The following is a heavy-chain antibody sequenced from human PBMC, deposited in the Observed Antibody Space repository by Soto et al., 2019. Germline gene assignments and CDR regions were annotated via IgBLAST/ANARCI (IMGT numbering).Heavy chain of an antibody. CDR1: GFTFSSYS. CDR3: ARGAEMSSLTKWFDP. Sequence: GGSLRLSCAASGFTFSSYSMNWVRQAPGKGLEWVSSISSSSSYIYYADSVKGRFTISRDNAKSSLFLQMDDLRAEDTAMFFCARGAEMSSLTKWFDPWGQGTLVTVSS. J-gene: IGHJ5*02. CDR2: ISSSSSYI. V-gene: IGHV3-21*04. D-gene: IGHD1-1*01.